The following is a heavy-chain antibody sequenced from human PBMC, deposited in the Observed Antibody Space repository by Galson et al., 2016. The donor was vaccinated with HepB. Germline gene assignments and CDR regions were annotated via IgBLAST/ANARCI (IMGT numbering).Heavy chain of an antibody. CDR2: IDPSGGTT. CDR1: GYTITSYY. Sequence: SVKVSCKASGYTITSYYIHWVRQAPGQGLEWMGIIDPSGGTTSYAQKFQDRIGMTRDTSASTVYMDLNSLRYEDTAVYYCARSATSGLFMAPFDNWGQGTLVTVSS. D-gene: IGHD1-26*01. CDR3: ARSATSGLFMAPFDN. J-gene: IGHJ4*02. V-gene: IGHV1-46*03.